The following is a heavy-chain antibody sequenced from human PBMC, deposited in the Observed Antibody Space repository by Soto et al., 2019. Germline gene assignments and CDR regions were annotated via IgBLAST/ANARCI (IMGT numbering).Heavy chain of an antibody. D-gene: IGHD2-15*01. CDR2: IIPIFGTA. CDR1: GGTFSSYA. Sequence: SVKVSCKASGGTFSSYAISWVRQAPGQGLEWMGGIIPIFGTANYAQKFRGRVTITADESTSTAYMELSSLRSEDTAVYYCARSSDCSGGSCYSVYFWFDPWGQGTLVTVSS. V-gene: IGHV1-69*13. CDR3: ARSSDCSGGSCYSVYFWFDP. J-gene: IGHJ5*02.